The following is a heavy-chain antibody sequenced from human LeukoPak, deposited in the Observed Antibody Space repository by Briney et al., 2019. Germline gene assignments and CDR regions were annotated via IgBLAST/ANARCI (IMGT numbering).Heavy chain of an antibody. D-gene: IGHD3-22*01. CDR2: ISGSGGST. V-gene: IGHV3-23*01. Sequence: GGSLRLSCAASGFTFSSYAMSWVRQAPGKGLEWVSAISGSGGSTYYADSVTGRFTISRDNSKNTLYLQMNSLRAEDTAVYYCAKLFNGYSNFDYWGQGTLVTVSS. CDR1: GFTFSSYA. CDR3: AKLFNGYSNFDY. J-gene: IGHJ4*02.